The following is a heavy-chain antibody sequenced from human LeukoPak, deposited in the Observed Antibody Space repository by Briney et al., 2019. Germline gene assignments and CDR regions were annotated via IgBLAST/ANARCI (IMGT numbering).Heavy chain of an antibody. D-gene: IGHD3-10*01. CDR2: INTNTGNP. CDR3: ARGGLYYYGSGSHFDP. V-gene: IGHV7-4-1*02. J-gene: IGHJ5*02. CDR1: GYTFTSYA. Sequence: GASVKVSCKASGYTFTSYAMNWVRQAPGQGLEWMGWINTNTGNPTYAQGFTGRFVFSLGTSVSTAYLQISSLKAEDTAVYYCARGGLYYYGSGSHFDPWGQGTLVTVSS.